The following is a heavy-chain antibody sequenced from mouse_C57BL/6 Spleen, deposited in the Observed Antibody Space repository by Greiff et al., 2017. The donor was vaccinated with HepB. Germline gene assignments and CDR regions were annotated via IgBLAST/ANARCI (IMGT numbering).Heavy chain of an antibody. CDR3: AGLYYDYDRGAY. V-gene: IGHV3-6*01. D-gene: IGHD2-4*01. CDR2: ISYDGSN. CDR1: GYSITSGYY. J-gene: IGHJ3*01. Sequence: DVKLQESGPGLVKPSQSLSLTCSVTGYSITSGYYWNWIRQFPGNKLEWMGYISYDGSNNYNPSLKNRISITRDTSKNQFFLKLNSVTTEDTATYYCAGLYYDYDRGAYWGQGTLVTVSA.